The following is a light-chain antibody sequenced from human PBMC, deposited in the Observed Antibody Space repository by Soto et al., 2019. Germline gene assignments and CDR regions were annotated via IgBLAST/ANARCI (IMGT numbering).Light chain of an antibody. CDR2: DAS. CDR3: QQYGSSHPWT. J-gene: IGKJ1*01. Sequence: DIRMTQSPSTLSASVGDRVTITCGASQSISSWLAWYQQKPGKAPKLLIYDASSLETGVPSRFSGSGSGTDFTLTISRLEPEDFAVYYCQQYGSSHPWTFGQGTKVDIK. V-gene: IGKV1-5*01. CDR1: QSISSW.